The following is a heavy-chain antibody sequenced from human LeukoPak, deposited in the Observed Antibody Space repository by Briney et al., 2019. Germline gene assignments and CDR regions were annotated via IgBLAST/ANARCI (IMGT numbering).Heavy chain of an antibody. CDR2: INHSGST. CDR1: GGSFSGYY. Sequence: SETLSLTCAVYGGSFSGYYWSWIRQPPGKGLEWIGEINHSGSTNYNPSLKGRVTISVDTSKNQFSLKLSSVTAADTAVYYCARQDRTLRYYYDSRRRGDAFDIWGQGTMVTVSS. D-gene: IGHD3-22*01. CDR3: ARQDRTLRYYYDSRRRGDAFDI. V-gene: IGHV4-34*01. J-gene: IGHJ3*02.